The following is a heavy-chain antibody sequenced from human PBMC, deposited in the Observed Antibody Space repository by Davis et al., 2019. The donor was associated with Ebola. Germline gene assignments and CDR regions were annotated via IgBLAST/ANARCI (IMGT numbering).Heavy chain of an antibody. D-gene: IGHD5-12*01. Sequence: GESLKISCAASGFTFSNAWMSWVRQAPGKGLEWVGRIKSKTDGGTTDYAAPVKGRFTISRDDSKNTLYLQMNSLKTEDTAVYYRTTDYDPTQYYFDYWGQGTLVTVSS. J-gene: IGHJ4*02. CDR3: TTDYDPTQYYFDY. CDR2: IKSKTDGGTT. V-gene: IGHV3-15*01. CDR1: GFTFSNAW.